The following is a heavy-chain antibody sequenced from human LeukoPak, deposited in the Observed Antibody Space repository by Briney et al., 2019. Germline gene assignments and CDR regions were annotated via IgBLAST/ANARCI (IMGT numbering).Heavy chain of an antibody. CDR3: ATDSGWLGGQRFDY. CDR2: IAYTGWT. V-gene: IGHV4-39*07. CDR1: GGSISSSSYY. D-gene: IGHD3-10*01. J-gene: IGHJ4*02. Sequence: SETLSLTCTVSGGSISSSSYYWAWIRQPPGKGLEWIATIAYTGWTYYTPSLRSRVTISQDTSENQFSLRLTSVTAADTAMYYCATDSGWLGGQRFDYWGQGTLVPVSS.